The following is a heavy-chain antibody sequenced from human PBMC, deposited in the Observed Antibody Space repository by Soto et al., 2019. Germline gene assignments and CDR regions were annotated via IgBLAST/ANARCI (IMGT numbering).Heavy chain of an antibody. CDR1: GASISSGGYY. V-gene: IGHV4-31*03. CDR3: ARDREEYCAGDCYHWFDP. CDR2: IYYSGST. J-gene: IGHJ5*02. Sequence: QVQLQESGPGLVKPSQTLSLTCTVSGASISSGGYYWSWIRQHPGKGLEWIGYIYYSGSTHYNPSLESRVTISVETSKSQFALKMSSVTAADTAVYYCARDREEYCAGDCYHWFDPCGQGRLVTVSS. D-gene: IGHD2-21*02.